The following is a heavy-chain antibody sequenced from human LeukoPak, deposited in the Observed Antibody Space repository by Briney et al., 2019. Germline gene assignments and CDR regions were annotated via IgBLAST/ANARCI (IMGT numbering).Heavy chain of an antibody. D-gene: IGHD6-19*01. Sequence: PGGSLRLSCAASGFTVNNAWMSWVRQAPGEGPEWVGRIKSKTDGGTTDYAAPVKGRFTISRDDSKNTLHLQMNSLKTEDTAVYYCQGIAVDGPHLIDYWGQGTLVSVSS. CDR1: GFTVNNAW. J-gene: IGHJ4*02. V-gene: IGHV3-15*01. CDR2: IKSKTDGGTT. CDR3: QGIAVDGPHLIDY.